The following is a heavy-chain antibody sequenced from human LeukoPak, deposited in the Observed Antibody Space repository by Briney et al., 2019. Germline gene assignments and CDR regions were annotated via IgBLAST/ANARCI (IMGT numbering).Heavy chain of an antibody. CDR3: ARDWIDRSLDY. Sequence: PGGSLRLSCAASGFTFSDYGIHWVRQAPGKRLEWVAVLSPHGNYEYYADSVQGRFTISRDDSKNTVYLQMNSLRDEDTAVYYCARDWIDRSLDYWGQGTLVTVSS. CDR2: LSPHGNYE. D-gene: IGHD2-2*03. CDR1: GFTFSDYG. J-gene: IGHJ4*02. V-gene: IGHV3-33*01.